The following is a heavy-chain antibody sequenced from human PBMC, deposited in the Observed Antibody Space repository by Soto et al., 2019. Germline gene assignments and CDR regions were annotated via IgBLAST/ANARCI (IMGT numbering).Heavy chain of an antibody. CDR3: ARXRGLYRYYYDSSGNLDY. D-gene: IGHD3-22*01. CDR2: INHSGST. CDR1: GGSFRCYY. J-gene: IGHJ4*02. Sequence: SETLSLTCAVYGGSFRCYYWSWIRQPPGKGLGWIGEINHSGSTNYNPSLKSRVIISVDTSKNQFSLKLSSVTAADTAVYYCARXRGLYRYYYDSSGNLDYWGQGTLVTVSS. V-gene: IGHV4-34*01.